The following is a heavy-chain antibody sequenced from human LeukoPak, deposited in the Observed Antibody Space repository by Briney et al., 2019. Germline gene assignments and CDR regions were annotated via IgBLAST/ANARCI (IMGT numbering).Heavy chain of an antibody. J-gene: IGHJ4*02. V-gene: IGHV3-7*04. CDR3: ARGDKFSGDY. CDR2: MNQDGSVR. Sequence: GGSLRLSCAASGFTFSNYWMSWVRQAPGKGLEWVANMNQDGSVRYYLDSVKGRFTISRDNAEHSLYLQMNNLRVEDTAVYYCARGDKFSGDYWGQGTLVTVSS. CDR1: GFTFSNYW. D-gene: IGHD6-19*01.